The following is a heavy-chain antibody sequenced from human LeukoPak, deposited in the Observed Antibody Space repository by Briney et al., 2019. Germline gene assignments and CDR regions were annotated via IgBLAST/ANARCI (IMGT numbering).Heavy chain of an antibody. V-gene: IGHV3-74*01. Sequence: GSLRLSCAASGFTFSSYWMHWVRQAPGKGLVWVSRINSDGSSTSYADSVKGRFTISRDNSKNSLFLQMNSLRAEDTAVYYCARLAGHGDYMDYWGQGALVTVSS. CDR1: GFTFSSYW. J-gene: IGHJ4*02. CDR2: INSDGSST. D-gene: IGHD4-17*01. CDR3: ARLAGHGDYMDY.